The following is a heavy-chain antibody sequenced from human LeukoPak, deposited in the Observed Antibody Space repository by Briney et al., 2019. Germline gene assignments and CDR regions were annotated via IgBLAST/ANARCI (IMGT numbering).Heavy chain of an antibody. CDR2: ISYSGST. J-gene: IGHJ4*02. V-gene: IGHV4-61*01. Sequence: PSETLSLTCTVSGGSVRSDSNYWSWIRQPPGKGLEWIGYISYSGSTDYNPSLKSRVSMSLGTSKNELSLKLDSVTAADTAVYYCATGYRNNWRFDYWGQGTLVTVSS. D-gene: IGHD6-13*01. CDR3: ATGYRNNWRFDY. CDR1: GGSVRSDSNY.